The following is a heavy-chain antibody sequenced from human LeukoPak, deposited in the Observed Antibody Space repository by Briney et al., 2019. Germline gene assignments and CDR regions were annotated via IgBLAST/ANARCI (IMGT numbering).Heavy chain of an antibody. Sequence: PETLSLTCAVYGGSLSGYYWSWIRQPPGKGLEWLGEINHSGSTNHNPSLKSRVTISVDPSKNQFSLKLTSVTAADTAVYYCTRAASSGPLFTYHMDVWGKGTTVTVSS. V-gene: IGHV4-34*01. D-gene: IGHD3-22*01. CDR3: TRAASSGPLFTYHMDV. CDR2: INHSGST. J-gene: IGHJ6*03. CDR1: GGSLSGYY.